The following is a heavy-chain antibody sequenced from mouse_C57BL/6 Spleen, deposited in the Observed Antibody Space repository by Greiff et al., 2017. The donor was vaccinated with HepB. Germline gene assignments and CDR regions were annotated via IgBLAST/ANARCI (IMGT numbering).Heavy chain of an antibody. V-gene: IGHV8-8*01. CDR2: IWWDDDK. D-gene: IGHD1-1*01. CDR3: ARIAGDYYGSSYDYYAMDY. Sequence: QVTLQVSGPGILQPSQSLSLSCSFSGFSLSTFGMGVGWIRQPSGMGLEWMAHIWWDDDKYYNPALKSRLTNSKDTSKNQAFLKIVHVDTADTAAYYCARIAGDYYGSSYDYYAMDYWGQGTSVTVSS. J-gene: IGHJ4*01. CDR1: GFSLSTFGMG.